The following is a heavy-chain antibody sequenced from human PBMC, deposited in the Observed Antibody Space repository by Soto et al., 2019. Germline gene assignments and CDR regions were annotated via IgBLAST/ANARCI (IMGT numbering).Heavy chain of an antibody. D-gene: IGHD3-16*01. V-gene: IGHV1-2*02. CDR1: GYTFTDYY. CDR2: INPYTGGT. J-gene: IGHJ4*02. CDR3: ARDPIGGGAPYYCDY. Sequence: QVQLVQSVAEVKKPGASVKVSCKASGYTFTDYYMHWVRQAPGQGLEWLGWINPYTGGTNYAHKFQDRVTLTRDTSTSTAYLDLSRLTSDDTAVYYCARDPIGGGAPYYCDYWGQGTLVTASS.